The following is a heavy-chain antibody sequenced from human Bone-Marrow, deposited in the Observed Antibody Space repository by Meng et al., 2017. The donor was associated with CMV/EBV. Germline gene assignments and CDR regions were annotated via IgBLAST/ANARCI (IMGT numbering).Heavy chain of an antibody. D-gene: IGHD2-2*01. Sequence: GESLKISCAASGFTFSSYAMSWVRKAPGKGLEWVSVIYSGGSATYYADSVKGRFTSSRDNSKNTPDLQMNRRRAEDTAVYYGAKRSPAAIGDVWSQGSTVTVSS. CDR1: GFTFSSYA. J-gene: IGHJ6*02. CDR3: AKRSPAAIGDV. CDR2: IYSGGSAT. V-gene: IGHV3-23*03.